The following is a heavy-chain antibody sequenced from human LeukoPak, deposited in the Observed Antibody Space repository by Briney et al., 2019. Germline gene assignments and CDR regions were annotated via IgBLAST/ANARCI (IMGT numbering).Heavy chain of an antibody. CDR2: IYYSGST. CDR3: ASLDSSSWYIDY. J-gene: IGHJ4*02. Sequence: PSETLSLTCTVSGGSISSYYWSRIRQPPGKGLEWIGYIYYSGSTNYNPSLKSRVTISVDTSKNQFSLKLSSVTAADTAVYYCASLDSSSWYIDYWGQGTLVTVSS. V-gene: IGHV4-59*08. CDR1: GGSISSYY. D-gene: IGHD6-13*01.